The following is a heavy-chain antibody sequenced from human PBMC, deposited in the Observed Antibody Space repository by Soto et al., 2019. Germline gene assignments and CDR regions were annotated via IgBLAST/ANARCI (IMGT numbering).Heavy chain of an antibody. CDR3: ATYGSGSYYPTTFDS. CDR1: GGSISSAGYN. V-gene: IGHV4-31*03. CDR2: IYYSGST. J-gene: IGHJ4*02. D-gene: IGHD3-10*01. Sequence: QVQLQESGPGLVKPSQTLSLTCTVSGGSISSAGYNWSWIRQHPGKGLEWIGYIYYSGSTYYNPSLKSRVTISVDTSKSQFSLKLSSVTAADTAVYYCATYGSGSYYPTTFDSWGQGTLVTVSS.